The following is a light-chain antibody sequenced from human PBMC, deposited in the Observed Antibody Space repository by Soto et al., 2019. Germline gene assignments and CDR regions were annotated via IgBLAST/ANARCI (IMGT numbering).Light chain of an antibody. CDR3: SSYAGSNNFV. CDR1: SSDVGGYNY. CDR2: EVS. Sequence: QSVLTQPPSASWSPGQSFTISCTGTSSDVGGYNYVSWYQQHPGKAPKLMIYEVSKRPSGVPDRFSGSKSGNTASLTVSGLQAEDEADYYCSSYAGSNNFVFGTGTKVTVL. V-gene: IGLV2-8*01. J-gene: IGLJ1*01.